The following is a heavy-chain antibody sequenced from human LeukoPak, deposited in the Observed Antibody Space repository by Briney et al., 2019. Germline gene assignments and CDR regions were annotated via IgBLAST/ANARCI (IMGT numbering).Heavy chain of an antibody. Sequence: SETLSLTCTVSGGSISSSSYYWGWIRQPPGKGLEWIGSIYYSGSTYYNPSRKSRVTISVDTSKNQFSLKLSSVTAADTAVYYCARQGLMWVYFDYWGQGTLVTVSS. J-gene: IGHJ4*02. V-gene: IGHV4-39*01. CDR3: ARQGLMWVYFDY. CDR1: GGSISSSSYY. D-gene: IGHD3-16*01. CDR2: IYYSGST.